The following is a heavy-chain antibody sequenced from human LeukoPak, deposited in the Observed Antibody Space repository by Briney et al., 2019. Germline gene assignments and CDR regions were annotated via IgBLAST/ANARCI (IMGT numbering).Heavy chain of an antibody. CDR1: GFTFSSYA. Sequence: TGGSLRLSSAASGFTFSSYAMSWVRQAPGKGLEWVSVISGSGDSIVYADSVKGRFTISRDNSKNTLYLQMNSLRAEDTAVYYCAKEEGRKHYLGSGSYYKEAFDYWGQGTPVTVSS. V-gene: IGHV3-23*01. CDR2: ISGSGDSI. CDR3: AKEEGRKHYLGSGSYYKEAFDY. J-gene: IGHJ4*02. D-gene: IGHD3-10*01.